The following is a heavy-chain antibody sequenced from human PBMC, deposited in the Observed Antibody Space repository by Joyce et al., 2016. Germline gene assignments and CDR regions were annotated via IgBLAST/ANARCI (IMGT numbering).Heavy chain of an antibody. J-gene: IGHJ4*02. Sequence: EVQLVESGGGLVKPGGSLRLSCVVSGITFRAYTMDWVRQAPGKGLEWVSSISSSGDIQYADSVKGRFTVSRDNANNSLYLQMNSLRAEDTAVYYCAVTMVTFDFWGQGALVIVSS. V-gene: IGHV3-21*01. CDR3: AVTMVTFDF. D-gene: IGHD4-17*01. CDR1: GITFRAYT. CDR2: ISSSGDI.